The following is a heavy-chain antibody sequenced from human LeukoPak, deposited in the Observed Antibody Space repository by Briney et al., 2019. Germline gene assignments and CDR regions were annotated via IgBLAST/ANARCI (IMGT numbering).Heavy chain of an antibody. CDR2: IYYSGST. CDR1: GGSISSSSYY. Sequence: SETLSLTCTVSGGSISSSSYYWGWIRQHPGKGLEWIGYIYYSGSTYYNPSLKSRVTISVDTSKNQFSLKLSSVTAADTAVYYCARGGTAAGYNWFDPWGQGTLVTVSS. CDR3: ARGGTAAGYNWFDP. D-gene: IGHD6-13*01. V-gene: IGHV4-61*05. J-gene: IGHJ5*02.